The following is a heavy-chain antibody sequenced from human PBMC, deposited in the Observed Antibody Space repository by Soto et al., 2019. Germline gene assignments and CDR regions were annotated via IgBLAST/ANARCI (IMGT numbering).Heavy chain of an antibody. CDR3: ARQRGCSGGSCYIFDY. J-gene: IGHJ4*02. V-gene: IGHV4-59*01. CDR1: GGSISSYY. Sequence: SETLSLTCTVSGGSISSYYWSWIRQPPGKGLEWIGYIYYSGSTNYNPSLKSRVTISVDTSKNQFSLKLSSVTAADTAVYYCARQRGCSGGSCYIFDYWGQGPLVTVFS. D-gene: IGHD2-15*01. CDR2: IYYSGST.